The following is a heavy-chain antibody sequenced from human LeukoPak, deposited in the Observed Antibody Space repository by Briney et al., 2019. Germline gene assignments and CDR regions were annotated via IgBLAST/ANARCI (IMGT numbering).Heavy chain of an antibody. V-gene: IGHV3-23*01. Sequence: GGSLRLSCTASGFPFGGYAMSWVRQAPGKGLEWVSSISGGSEDTYHADSVKGRFTISRDNSKSALYLQMDILIADDAALYYCARTVALYFNGWRYCYHGLDVWGQGTTVTVSS. J-gene: IGHJ6*02. CDR1: GFPFGGYA. CDR2: ISGGSEDT. D-gene: IGHD3-9*01. CDR3: ARTVALYFNGWRYCYHGLDV.